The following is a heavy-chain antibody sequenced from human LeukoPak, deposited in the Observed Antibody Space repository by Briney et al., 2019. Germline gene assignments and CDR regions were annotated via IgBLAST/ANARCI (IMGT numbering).Heavy chain of an antibody. CDR2: INSDGSST. J-gene: IGHJ6*03. CDR3: ARDHRVYATTMDV. CDR1: GFTFSSYW. D-gene: IGHD2-8*01. V-gene: IGHV3-74*01. Sequence: PGGSLRLSCAASGFTFSSYWMHWVRQAPGKGLVWVSRINSDGSSTSYADSVKGRFTISRDNAKNTLYLQMNSLRAEDTALYYCARDHRVYATTMDVWGKGTTVTVSS.